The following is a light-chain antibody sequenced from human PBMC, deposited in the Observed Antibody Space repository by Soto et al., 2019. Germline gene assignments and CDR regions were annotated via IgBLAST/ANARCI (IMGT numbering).Light chain of an antibody. CDR3: HPRSNWPGT. CDR2: DAS. V-gene: IGKV3-11*01. CDR1: QSVSSY. Sequence: EIVLTQSPATLSLSPGERATLSCRASQSVSSYLAWYQQQPGQAPRLLIYDASNRATGIPARFSGSGSWTDFTLTISSLEPEDLGVYYTHPRSNWPGTFGKGTKVEIK. J-gene: IGKJ1*01.